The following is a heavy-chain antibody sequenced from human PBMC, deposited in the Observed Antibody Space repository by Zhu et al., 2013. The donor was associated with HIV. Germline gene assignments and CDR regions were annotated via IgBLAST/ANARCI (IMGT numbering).Heavy chain of an antibody. CDR2: INPNSGGT. CDR1: GYTFTGYY. V-gene: IGHV1-2*02. J-gene: IGHJ6*02. Sequence: QVQLVQSGAEVKKPGASVKVSCKASGYTFTGYYMHWVRQAPGQGLEWMGWINPNSGGTNYAQKFQGRVTMTRDTSISTAYMELSRLRSDDTAVYYCARDRKVIFGVANYYYYGMDVWGQGTTGHRLL. D-gene: IGHD3-3*01. CDR3: ARDRKVIFGVANYYYYGMDV.